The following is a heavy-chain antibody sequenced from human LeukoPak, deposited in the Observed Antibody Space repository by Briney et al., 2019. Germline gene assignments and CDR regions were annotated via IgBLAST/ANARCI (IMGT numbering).Heavy chain of an antibody. CDR2: ISAYNGNT. CDR3: ARDRRLDYSDSNGPDY. Sequence: ASVKVSCKASGYTFTSYGISWVRQAPGQGLEWMGWISAYNGNTNYAQKLQGRVTMTTNTSTSTAYMELRSLRSDDTAVYYCARDRRLDYSDSNGPDYWGQGTLVTVSS. V-gene: IGHV1-18*01. D-gene: IGHD3-22*01. J-gene: IGHJ4*02. CDR1: GYTFTSYG.